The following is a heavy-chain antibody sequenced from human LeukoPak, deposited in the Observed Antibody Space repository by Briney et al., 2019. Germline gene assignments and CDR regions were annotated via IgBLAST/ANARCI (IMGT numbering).Heavy chain of an antibody. D-gene: IGHD5-12*01. J-gene: IGHJ4*02. CDR2: IKDGGTTT. CDR3: TTIRPGY. Sequence: QAGGSLRFSCAASGFTFSSYWIHWVRQVPGKGLVWVSRIKDGGTTTDYADSVKGRFTISRDDAKNTLYLQMNSLRAEDTAVYYCTTIRPGYWGQGTLVTVSP. V-gene: IGHV3-74*01. CDR1: GFTFSSYW.